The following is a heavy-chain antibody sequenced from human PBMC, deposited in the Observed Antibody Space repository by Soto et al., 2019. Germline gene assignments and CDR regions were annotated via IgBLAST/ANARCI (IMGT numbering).Heavy chain of an antibody. J-gene: IGHJ5*02. CDR2: IIPIFGTA. CDR1: GGTFSSYA. CDR3: ARLSDETYYYDSSGYGYWFDP. D-gene: IGHD3-22*01. Sequence: QVQLVQSGAEVKKPGSSVKVSCKASGGTFSSYAISWVRQAPGQGLEWMGGIIPIFGTANYAQKFQGRVTITADDSTSTAYMELSSLRSEDTAVYYCARLSDETYYYDSSGYGYWFDPWGQGTLVTVSS. V-gene: IGHV1-69*01.